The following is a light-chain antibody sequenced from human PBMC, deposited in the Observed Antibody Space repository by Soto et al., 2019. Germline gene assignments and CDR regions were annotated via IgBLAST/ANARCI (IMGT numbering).Light chain of an antibody. CDR3: QQRSNWPPIT. Sequence: EIVRSQSPPTLSVSPGERATLSRTASQSVNINLAWYQQKPGQAPRLLIYDASNRATGIPARFSGSGSGTDFTLTISSLEPEDFAVYYCQQRSNWPPITFGQGTRLEIK. CDR2: DAS. J-gene: IGKJ5*01. CDR1: QSVNIN. V-gene: IGKV3-11*01.